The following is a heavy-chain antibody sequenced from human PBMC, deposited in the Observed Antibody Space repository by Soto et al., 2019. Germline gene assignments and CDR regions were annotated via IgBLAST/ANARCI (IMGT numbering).Heavy chain of an antibody. CDR3: AKGAGLYYDWNYFDP. Sequence: QVQLVESGGGVVQPGRSLSLSCAASGFAFSNSAMHWVRQSPGKGPEWVEVISYDGRDKYYTDSVKGRFANSRDNSKSTLYLQRNSLTAEDTPVYYCAKGAGLYYDWNYFDPWGQGTLVTVSS. CDR2: ISYDGRDK. D-gene: IGHD3-3*01. CDR1: GFAFSNSA. J-gene: IGHJ5*02. V-gene: IGHV3-30*18.